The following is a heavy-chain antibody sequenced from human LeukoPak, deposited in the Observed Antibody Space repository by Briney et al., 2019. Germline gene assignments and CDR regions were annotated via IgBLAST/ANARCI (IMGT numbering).Heavy chain of an antibody. V-gene: IGHV1-8*02. CDR3: AANDYGGLYYYYYMNV. CDR2: KNPNSGNT. CDR1: GYTFTSYD. D-gene: IGHD4-23*01. J-gene: IGHJ6*03. Sequence: GASVKVSCKAPGYTFTSYDINWVRQATGQGLEWMGWKNPNSGNTGYAQRFQGRVTITRNTAITTAYMELSSLRSEDAAVYYCAANDYGGLYYYYYMNVWGKGTTVTVSS.